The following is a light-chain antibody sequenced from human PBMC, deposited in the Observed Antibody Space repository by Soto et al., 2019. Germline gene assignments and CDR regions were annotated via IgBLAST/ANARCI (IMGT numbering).Light chain of an antibody. CDR2: GNS. Sequence: QSVLTQPSSVSGDPGQTVTISCTGSGSNIGAGYNVPWYQQLPGTAPKLLIHGNSTRPSGVPDRFSASKSGNTAFLTVSGLQAEDEADYYCLSYADTAYVFGTGTKVTVL. J-gene: IGLJ1*01. V-gene: IGLV1-40*01. CDR1: GSNIGAGYN. CDR3: LSYADTAYV.